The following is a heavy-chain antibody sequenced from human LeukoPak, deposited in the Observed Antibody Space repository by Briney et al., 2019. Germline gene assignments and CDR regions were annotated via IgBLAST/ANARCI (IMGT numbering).Heavy chain of an antibody. CDR2: IYSGGST. CDR1: GFTVSSNY. V-gene: IGHV3-53*01. D-gene: IGHD1-14*01. J-gene: IGHJ6*02. Sequence: PGGSLRLSCAASGFTVSSNYMSWVRQAPGKGLEWVSSIYSGGSTYYADSVKGRFTISRDNSKNTLYLQMNSLRAEDTAVYYCAKPRVNYYYYGMDVWGQGTTVTVSS. CDR3: AKPRVNYYYYGMDV.